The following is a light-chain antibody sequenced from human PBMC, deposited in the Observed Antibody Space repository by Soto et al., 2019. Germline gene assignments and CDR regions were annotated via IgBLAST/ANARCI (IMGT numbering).Light chain of an antibody. CDR3: QQSHTCSPPT. J-gene: IGKJ4*01. CDR2: KAS. CDR1: QTVYRW. V-gene: IGKV1-5*03. Sequence: DIQMTQSPSTLSASVGDRVTITCRASQTVYRWLAWYQQKPGKAPKLMIYKASTLESGVPSRFSGSGSGTEFTLTVSSLQSDDFATYYCQQSHTCSPPTFGGGNKVEIK.